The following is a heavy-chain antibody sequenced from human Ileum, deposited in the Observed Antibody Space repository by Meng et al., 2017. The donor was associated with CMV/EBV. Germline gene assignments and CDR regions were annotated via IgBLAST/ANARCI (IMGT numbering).Heavy chain of an antibody. Sequence: GSLRLSCTVSGVSISDYYWTWIRQPPGKGLEWIGSVFYGGGAKDNPSLKSRVTISVDTSNNQLSLRLNSVTAADTAVYYCARVNSGSGTYLSRPIDYWGQGTRVT. D-gene: IGHD1-26*01. V-gene: IGHV4-59*01. J-gene: IGHJ4*02. CDR2: VFYGGGA. CDR3: ARVNSGSGTYLSRPIDY. CDR1: GVSISDYY.